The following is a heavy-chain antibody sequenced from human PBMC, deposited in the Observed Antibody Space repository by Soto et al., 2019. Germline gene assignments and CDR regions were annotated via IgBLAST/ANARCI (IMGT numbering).Heavy chain of an antibody. CDR1: GFTFSSYS. CDR2: IRSSSSYI. Sequence: EVQLVESGGGLVKPGGSLRLSCAASGFTFSSYSMNWVRQAPGKGLEWVSSIRSSSSYIYYADSVKGRCTISRDNAKNSLYLQMNSLRAEDTAVYYCVLPRGREAAAGNYYYMDVWGKGTTVTVSS. CDR3: VLPRGREAAAGNYYYMDV. D-gene: IGHD6-13*01. J-gene: IGHJ6*03. V-gene: IGHV3-21*01.